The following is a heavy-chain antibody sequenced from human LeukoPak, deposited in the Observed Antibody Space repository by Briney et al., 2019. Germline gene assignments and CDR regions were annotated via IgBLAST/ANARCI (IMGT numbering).Heavy chain of an antibody. J-gene: IGHJ4*02. CDR2: INPNSGGT. CDR1: GYTFTGYY. CDR3: ARDLGIAAARYEDY. V-gene: IGHV1-2*02. D-gene: IGHD6-13*01. Sequence: ASVKVSCKASGYTFTGYYMHWVRQAPGQGLEWMGWINPNSGGTNYAQKFQGRVTMTRDTSISTAYMELSRLRSDDTAVYYCARDLGIAAARYEDYWGQGTLVTVSS.